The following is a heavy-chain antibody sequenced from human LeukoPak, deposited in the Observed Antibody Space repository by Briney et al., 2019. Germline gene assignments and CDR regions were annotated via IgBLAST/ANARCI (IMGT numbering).Heavy chain of an antibody. CDR3: ARAGGSGQEWDYYYGMDV. V-gene: IGHV6-1*01. CDR1: GDSVSSNSAA. D-gene: IGHD6-19*01. CDR2: TYYRSKWYN. Sequence: SQTLSLTCAISGDSVSSNSAAWNWFRQSPSRGLEWLGRTYYRSKWYNDYAVSVKSRITINPDTSKNQFSLQLNSVTPEDTAVYYCARAGGSGQEWDYYYGMDVWGQGTTVTVSS. J-gene: IGHJ6*02.